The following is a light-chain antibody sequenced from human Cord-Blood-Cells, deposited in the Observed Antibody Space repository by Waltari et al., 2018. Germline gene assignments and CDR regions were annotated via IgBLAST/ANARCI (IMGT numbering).Light chain of an antibody. CDR2: EVS. J-gene: IGLJ1*01. V-gene: IGLV2-8*01. Sequence: QSALTQPPSASGSPGQSVTLSGPGTSSAGGGSNYAPWYQQHPGTAPKLMIYEVSKRPSGVPDRFSGSKSGNTASLTVSGLQAEDEADYYCSSYAGSNNYVFGTGTKVTVL. CDR3: SSYAGSNNYV. CDR1: SSAGGGSNY.